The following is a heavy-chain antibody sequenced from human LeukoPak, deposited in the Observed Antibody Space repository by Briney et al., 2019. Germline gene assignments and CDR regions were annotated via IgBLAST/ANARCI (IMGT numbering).Heavy chain of an antibody. CDR3: ARHDLTGSYFDF. CDR2: IYPTDSDT. V-gene: IGHV5-51*01. D-gene: IGHD7-27*01. CDR1: GYSFTNYW. J-gene: IGHJ4*02. Sequence: GASLKISCKGSGYSFTNYWIGWVRQLPGKGLEWMGIIYPTDSDTRYRPSFQGQVTMSVDRSTNTAYLQWSSLKASDTAMYYCARHDLTGSYFDFWGQGTLVTVSS.